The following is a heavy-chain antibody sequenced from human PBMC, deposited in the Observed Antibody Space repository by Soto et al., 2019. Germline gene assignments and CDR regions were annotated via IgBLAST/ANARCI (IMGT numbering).Heavy chain of an antibody. CDR2: VNPNNGDT. CDR1: GYTFSNYD. CDR3: AKVSRKGSAIDFDY. Sequence: QVQLVQSGAELKKPGASVKVSCKASGYTFSNYDMNWVRQATGQGPEWIGWVNPNNGDTGYAQKFQGRVTLTTDISPTPAYMELTSLRSEATAIYYCAKVSRKGSAIDFDYWGQGTLITVSS. V-gene: IGHV1-8*01. J-gene: IGHJ4*02. D-gene: IGHD3-10*01.